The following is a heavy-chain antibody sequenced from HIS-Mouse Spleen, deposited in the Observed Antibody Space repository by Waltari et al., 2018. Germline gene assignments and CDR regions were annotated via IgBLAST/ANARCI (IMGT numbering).Heavy chain of an antibody. J-gene: IGHJ4*02. V-gene: IGHV1-8*01. CDR2: MNPNNGNT. Sequence: QVQLVQSGAEVKKPGASLKVSCKASGYTFTSYDINWVRQATGQGLEWMGWMNPNNGNTGYAQKFQGRGTMTRNTSISTAYMELSSLRSEDTAVYYCARGHDYSNYFDYWGQGTLVTVSS. D-gene: IGHD4-4*01. CDR3: ARGHDYSNYFDY. CDR1: GYTFTSYD.